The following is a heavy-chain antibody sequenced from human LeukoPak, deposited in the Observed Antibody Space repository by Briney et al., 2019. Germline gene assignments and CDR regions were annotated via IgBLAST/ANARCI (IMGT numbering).Heavy chain of an antibody. Sequence: GGSLRLSCAASGFTFSSYNMNWVRQAPGKGLEWVANIKKDGSEKHYVDSVKGRFTISRDNAKNSLYLQMSSLRAEDTAVFYCARYYYGSGTSFDPWGQGTLVTVSS. J-gene: IGHJ5*02. CDR2: IKKDGSEK. V-gene: IGHV3-7*01. CDR3: ARYYYGSGTSFDP. D-gene: IGHD3-10*01. CDR1: GFTFSSYN.